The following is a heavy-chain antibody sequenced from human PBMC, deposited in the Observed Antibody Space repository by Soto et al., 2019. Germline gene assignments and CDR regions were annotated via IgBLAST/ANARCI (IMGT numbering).Heavy chain of an antibody. CDR3: ARDRDDFWSGWIGSFDP. V-gene: IGHV4-59*01. CDR1: GGSISSYY. J-gene: IGHJ5*02. CDR2: IYYSGST. D-gene: IGHD3-3*01. Sequence: LSLTCTVSGGSISSYYWSWIRQPPGKGLEWIGYIYYSGSTNYNPSLKSRVTISVDTSKNQFSLKLSSVTAADTAVYYCARDRDDFWSGWIGSFDPWGQGTLVTVSS.